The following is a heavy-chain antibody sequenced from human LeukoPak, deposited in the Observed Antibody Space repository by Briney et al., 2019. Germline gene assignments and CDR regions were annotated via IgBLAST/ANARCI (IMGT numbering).Heavy chain of an antibody. CDR3: ARDRSSHFDY. CDR2: INGDGSST. V-gene: IGHV3-74*01. Sequence: TGGSLRLSCAASGFTFSNFWMHWVRQAPGKGLVCVSRINGDGSSTTYAGSVKGRFTISRDNAKNTLYLQMNSLRAEDTAVYYCARDRSSHFDYWGQGTLVTVSS. CDR1: GFTFSNFW. D-gene: IGHD6-13*01. J-gene: IGHJ4*02.